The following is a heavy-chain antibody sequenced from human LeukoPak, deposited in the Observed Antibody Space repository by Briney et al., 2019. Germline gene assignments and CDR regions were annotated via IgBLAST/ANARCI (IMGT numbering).Heavy chain of an antibody. CDR1: GFTFSSYG. D-gene: IGHD2-15*01. V-gene: IGHV3-30*02. CDR3: ANDIGYCSGGSCYSFDY. J-gene: IGHJ4*02. CDR2: IRHDGSYK. Sequence: GGSLRLSCAASGFTFSSYGMHWVRQAPGKGLEWVAFIRHDGSYKYYIDSVKGRFTISRDNSKKTLYLQMNSLRAEDTAVYYCANDIGYCSGGSCYSFDYWGQGTLVTVSS.